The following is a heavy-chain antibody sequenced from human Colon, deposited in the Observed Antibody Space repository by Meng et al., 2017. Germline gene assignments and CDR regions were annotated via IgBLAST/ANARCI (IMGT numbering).Heavy chain of an antibody. Sequence: QLQEQGPGLLRPSKPLPLACSCSGATFSSEFYSWTCARQPPGKGLEWIGNLHYRGSTKHNPSLKRRASMSVVKSKNQFSLRLTSVTAGDMAVYYCTSYASTPSRPPLEYFDFWGQGNLVTVSS. V-gene: IGHV4-61*01. CDR3: TSYASTPSRPPLEYFDF. CDR1: GATFSSEFYS. J-gene: IGHJ4*02. D-gene: IGHD6-6*01. CDR2: LHYRGST.